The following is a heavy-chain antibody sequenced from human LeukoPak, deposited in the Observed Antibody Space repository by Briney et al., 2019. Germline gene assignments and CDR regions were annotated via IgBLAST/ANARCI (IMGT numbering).Heavy chain of an antibody. CDR2: IWHGGSNK. CDR1: GFTFSSYG. D-gene: IGHD3-22*01. J-gene: IGHJ3*02. CDR3: ARERNYYDSSPDAFDI. V-gene: IGHV3-33*08. Sequence: GGPLRLSCAASGFTFSSYGMHWVRQAPGKGLEWVAVIWHGGSNKYYADSVKGRFTISRDNAKNSLYLQMNSLRAEDTAVYYCARERNYYDSSPDAFDIWGQGTMVTVSS.